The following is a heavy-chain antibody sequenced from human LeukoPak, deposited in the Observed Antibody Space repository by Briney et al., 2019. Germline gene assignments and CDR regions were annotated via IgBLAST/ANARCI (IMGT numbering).Heavy chain of an antibody. CDR3: ARYVLVGATVDY. CDR1: GGSISSSSYY. D-gene: IGHD1-26*01. J-gene: IGHJ4*02. Sequence: PSETLSLTCTVSGGSISSSSYYWGWIRQPPGKGLEWIGSIYYSGSTYYNPSLKSRVTISVDTSKNQFSLKLSSVTAADTAVYYCARYVLVGATVDYWGQGTLVTVSS. CDR2: IYYSGST. V-gene: IGHV4-39*07.